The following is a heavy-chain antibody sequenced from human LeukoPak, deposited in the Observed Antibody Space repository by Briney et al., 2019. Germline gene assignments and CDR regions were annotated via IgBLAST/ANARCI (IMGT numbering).Heavy chain of an antibody. CDR3: ARDYNTFYGDYGSSYYYGMDV. J-gene: IGHJ6*02. D-gene: IGHD4-17*01. CDR2: INPSGGST. Sequence: GASVKVSCKASGYTFTSYYMHWVRQAPGQGLEWMGIINPSGGSTSYAQKFQGRVTMTRDTSTSTVYMELSSLRSEDTAVYYCARDYNTFYGDYGSSYYYGMDVWGQGTTVTVSS. V-gene: IGHV1-46*01. CDR1: GYTFTSYY.